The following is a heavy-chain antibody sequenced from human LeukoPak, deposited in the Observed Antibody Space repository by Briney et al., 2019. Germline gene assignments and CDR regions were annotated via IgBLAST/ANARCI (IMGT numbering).Heavy chain of an antibody. D-gene: IGHD1/OR15-1a*01. V-gene: IGHV4-31*03. Sequence: PSETLSLTCTVSGGSISSSSHYWGWIRQHPGEGLEWIAYISYSGSTYYDPSLKGRVTMSVDTSKNQFSLELSSVTAADTAVYYCASTNSDYFDYWGQGTLVTVSS. CDR3: ASTNSDYFDY. CDR1: GGSISSSSHY. CDR2: ISYSGST. J-gene: IGHJ4*02.